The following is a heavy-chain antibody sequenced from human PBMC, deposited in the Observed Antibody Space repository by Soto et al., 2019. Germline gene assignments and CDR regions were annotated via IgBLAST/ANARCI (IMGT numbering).Heavy chain of an antibody. J-gene: IGHJ4*02. CDR2: IIPIFGTA. V-gene: IGHV1-69*01. CDR3: ARGLAYGGNSGLLAY. Sequence: QVQLVQSGAEVKKPGSSVKVSCKASGGTFSSYAISWVRQAPGQGLEWMGGIIPIFGTANYAQKFQGRVTITADESTSTAYMELRSLRSEVRAVYYCARGLAYGGNSGLLAYWGQGPLVKVSS. CDR1: GGTFSSYA. D-gene: IGHD4-17*01.